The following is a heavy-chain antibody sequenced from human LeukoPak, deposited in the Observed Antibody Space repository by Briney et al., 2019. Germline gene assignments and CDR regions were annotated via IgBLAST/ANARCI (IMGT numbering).Heavy chain of an antibody. Sequence: GGSLRLSCAASGFTFSSYWMSWVRQAPGKGLEWVANIKQDGSEKYYVDSVKGRFTISRDNAKNSLYLQMNSLRAEDTAVYYCARHMIVVVIRYYFDYWGQGTLATVSS. CDR1: GFTFSSYW. D-gene: IGHD3-22*01. V-gene: IGHV3-7*01. CDR3: ARHMIVVVIRYYFDY. CDR2: IKQDGSEK. J-gene: IGHJ4*02.